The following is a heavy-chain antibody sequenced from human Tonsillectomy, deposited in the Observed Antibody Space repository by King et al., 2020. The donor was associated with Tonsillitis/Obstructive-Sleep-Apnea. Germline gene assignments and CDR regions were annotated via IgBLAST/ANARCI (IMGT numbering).Heavy chain of an antibody. Sequence: VQLQESGPGLLKPSETLSLTCSVSGDSVSSGTYYWSWIRQPPGKGLEFIGYIYNSGSTNYNSSLKNRVAISVDTSKNQFSLRLSSVTASDTAVYYCAGVSQYCDFTKCYFVFDPWGHGALVTVSS. CDR1: GDSVSSGTYY. D-gene: IGHD3/OR15-3a*01. CDR2: IYNSGST. CDR3: AGVSQYCDFTKCYFVFDP. J-gene: IGHJ5*02. V-gene: IGHV4-61*01.